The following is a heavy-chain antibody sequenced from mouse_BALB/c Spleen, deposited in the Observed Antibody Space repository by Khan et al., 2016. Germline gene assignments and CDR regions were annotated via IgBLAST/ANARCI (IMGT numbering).Heavy chain of an antibody. CDR3: ARSGYGYDY. Sequence: QVQLQQSGAELVRPGSSVKISCKASGYAFSIYWMNWVKQRPGQGLEWIGQIYPGDGDTDYNGKFKDKATLTAEKSSSPAYMQLSSLTSEDSAVYFCARSGYGYDYWGQGTTLTVSS. CDR1: GYAFSIYW. CDR2: IYPGDGDT. V-gene: IGHV1-80*01. J-gene: IGHJ2*01. D-gene: IGHD2-14*01.